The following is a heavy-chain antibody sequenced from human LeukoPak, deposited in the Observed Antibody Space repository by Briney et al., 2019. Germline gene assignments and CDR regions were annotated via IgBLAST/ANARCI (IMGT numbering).Heavy chain of an antibody. CDR2: IRRQTEGGTT. V-gene: IGHV3-15*01. CDR1: GFTFSNAW. J-gene: IGHJ4*02. D-gene: IGHD2-15*01. Sequence: GGSLRLSCAASGFTFSNAWMSWVRQTPGKGLEWVGHIRRQTEGGTTDYAAPVKGRFTISRDDSKKTLYLQMNSLKTEDAAVYYCTTDYRWSLLLFDDWGQGMLVTAS. CDR3: TTDYRWSLLLFDD.